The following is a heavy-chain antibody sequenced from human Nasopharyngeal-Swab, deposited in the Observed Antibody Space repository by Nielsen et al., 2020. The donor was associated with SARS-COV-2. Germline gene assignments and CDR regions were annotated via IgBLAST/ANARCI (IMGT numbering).Heavy chain of an antibody. CDR1: GYSFPTYW. D-gene: IGHD5-18*01. CDR2: IYPGDSDI. V-gene: IGHV5-51*01. CDR3: VRQDTVMYKGALDI. Sequence: GESLKISCKGSGYSFPTYWIGWMRQMPGKGLEWMGIIYPGDSDIRYSPSFQGQVTISADKSISTAYLQWSSLKASDTAIYYCVRQDTVMYKGALDIWGQGTMVTVSS. J-gene: IGHJ3*02.